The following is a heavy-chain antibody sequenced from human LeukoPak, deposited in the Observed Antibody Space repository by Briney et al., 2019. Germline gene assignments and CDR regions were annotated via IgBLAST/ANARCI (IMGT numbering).Heavy chain of an antibody. Sequence: GGSLRLSCAASGFTFSSYSMNWVRQAPGKGLEWVSSISSSSSYIYYADSVKGRFTISRDNAKNSLYLQMNSLRAEGTAVYYCARGRCSSTSCTDYYYGMDVWGQGTTVTVSS. CDR1: GFTFSSYS. V-gene: IGHV3-21*01. CDR3: ARGRCSSTSCTDYYYGMDV. J-gene: IGHJ6*02. CDR2: ISSSSSYI. D-gene: IGHD2-2*01.